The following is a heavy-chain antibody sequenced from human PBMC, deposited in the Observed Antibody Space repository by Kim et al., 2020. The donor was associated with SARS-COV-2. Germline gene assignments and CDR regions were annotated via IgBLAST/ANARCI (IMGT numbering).Heavy chain of an antibody. Sequence: GGSLRLSCAASGFTFSSYAMSWVRQAPGKGLEWVSAISGSGGSTYYADSVKGRFTISRDNSKNTLYLQMNSLRAEDTAVYYCAKGGTVRGVYYYYGMDVWGQGTTVTVSS. D-gene: IGHD3-10*01. CDR1: GFTFSSYA. CDR3: AKGGTVRGVYYYYGMDV. J-gene: IGHJ6*02. V-gene: IGHV3-23*01. CDR2: ISGSGGST.